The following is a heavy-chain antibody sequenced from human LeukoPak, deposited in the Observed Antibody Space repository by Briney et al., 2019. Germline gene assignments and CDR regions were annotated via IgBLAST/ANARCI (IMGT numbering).Heavy chain of an antibody. CDR1: GYSFTNYW. CDR2: IYPGDSET. D-gene: IGHD6-19*01. CDR3: ARPLRYSSGWPPVGY. J-gene: IGHJ4*02. Sequence: GESLKISCQTSGYSFTNYWIGWVRQMPGKGLEWMGIIYPGDSETRYSPSFQGQVTISADKSIRIAYLQWNSLKTSDTAMYYCARPLRYSSGWPPVGYWGQGTLATVSS. V-gene: IGHV5-51*01.